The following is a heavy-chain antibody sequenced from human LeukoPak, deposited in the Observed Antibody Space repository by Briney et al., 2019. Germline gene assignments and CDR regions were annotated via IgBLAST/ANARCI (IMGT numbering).Heavy chain of an antibody. V-gene: IGHV3-30*02. D-gene: IGHD5-18*01. Sequence: PGGSLRLSCAASGFTFSSYGMHWVRQAPGKGLEWVAFIRYDGSNKYYADSVKGRFTISRDNSKNTLYLQMNSLRAEDTAVYYCAKKHLLTAMPKYYYYMDVWGKGTTVTVSS. CDR3: AKKHLLTAMPKYYYYMDV. J-gene: IGHJ6*03. CDR1: GFTFSSYG. CDR2: IRYDGSNK.